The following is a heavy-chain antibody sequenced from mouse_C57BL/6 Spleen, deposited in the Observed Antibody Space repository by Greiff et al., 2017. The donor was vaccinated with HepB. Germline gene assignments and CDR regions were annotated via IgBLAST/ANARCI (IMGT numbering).Heavy chain of an antibody. V-gene: IGHV1-4*01. CDR3: ARRGDYDDTFAY. D-gene: IGHD2-4*01. CDR2: INPSSGYT. CDR1: GYTFTSYT. Sequence: QVQLKQSGAELARPGASVKMSCKASGYTFTSYTMHWVKQRPGQGLEWIGYINPSSGYTKYNQKFKDKATLTADKSSSTAYMQLSSLTSEDSAVYYCARRGDYDDTFAYWGQGTLVTVSA. J-gene: IGHJ3*01.